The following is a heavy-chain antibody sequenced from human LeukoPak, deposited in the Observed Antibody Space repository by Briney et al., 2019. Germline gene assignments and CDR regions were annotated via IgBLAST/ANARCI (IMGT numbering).Heavy chain of an antibody. Sequence: GASVKVSCKASGYTFTSYGISWVRQAPGQGLEWMGGFDPEDGETIYAQKFQGRVTMTEDTSTDTAYMELSSLRSEDTAVYYCATDHGQQLVQSGAFDIWGQGTMVTVSS. V-gene: IGHV1-24*01. J-gene: IGHJ3*02. D-gene: IGHD6-13*01. CDR3: ATDHGQQLVQSGAFDI. CDR2: FDPEDGET. CDR1: GYTFTSYG.